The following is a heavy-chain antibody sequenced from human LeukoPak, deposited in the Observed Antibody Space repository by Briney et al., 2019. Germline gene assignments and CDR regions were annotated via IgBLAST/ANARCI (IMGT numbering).Heavy chain of an antibody. V-gene: IGHV4-34*01. CDR1: GGSFSGYY. CDR2: INHSGST. CDR3: ARSSRTYFYYMDV. D-gene: IGHD6-6*01. Sequence: SETLSLTCAVYGGSFSGYYWSWIRQPPGKGLEWIGEINHSGSTNYSPSLQSRVTISVDTSKNQFSLKLSSVTAADTAVYYCARSSRTYFYYMDVWGKGTTVTVSS. J-gene: IGHJ6*03.